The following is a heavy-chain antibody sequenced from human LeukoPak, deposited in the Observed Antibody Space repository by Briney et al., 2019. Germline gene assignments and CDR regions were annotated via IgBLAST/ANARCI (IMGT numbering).Heavy chain of an antibody. CDR1: GGSISSSSYY. CDR2: IYYSGST. V-gene: IGHV4-30-4*08. CDR3: ARDGVVPAAAMLDAFDI. D-gene: IGHD2-2*01. J-gene: IGHJ3*02. Sequence: SGTLSLTCTVSGGSISSSSYYWGWIRQPPGKGLEWIGYIYYSGSTYYNPSLKSRVTISVDTSKNQFSLKLSSVTAADTAVYYCARDGVVPAAAMLDAFDIWGQGTMVTVSS.